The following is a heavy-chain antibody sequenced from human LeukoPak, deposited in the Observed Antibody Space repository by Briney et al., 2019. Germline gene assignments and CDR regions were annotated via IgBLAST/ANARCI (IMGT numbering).Heavy chain of an antibody. CDR3: ARAIVVVVAATPLNYYYGMDV. CDR2: MNPNSGNT. J-gene: IGHJ6*02. CDR1: GYTFTSYD. D-gene: IGHD2-15*01. Sequence: RASVKVSCKASGYTFTSYDINWVRQATGQGLEWMGWMNPNSGNTGYAQKFQGRVTMTRNTSISTAYMELSSLRSEHSAVYYCARAIVVVVAATPLNYYYGMDVWGQGTTVTVSS. V-gene: IGHV1-8*01.